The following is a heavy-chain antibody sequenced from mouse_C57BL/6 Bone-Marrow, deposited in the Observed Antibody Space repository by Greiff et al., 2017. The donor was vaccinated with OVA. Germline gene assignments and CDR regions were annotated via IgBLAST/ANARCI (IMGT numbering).Heavy chain of an antibody. CDR3: ARRSYDGSSYLDY. Sequence: VHPQQSCPQLFQPGASVNTSCTSPFYNFPSYAIDWTTHNHFQPLHWIGNFHPYNDDTKYNEKFKGKATLTVEKSSSTVYLELSRLTSDDSAVYYCARRSYDGSSYLDYWGQGTTLTVSS. V-gene: IGHV1-47*01. D-gene: IGHD1-1*01. J-gene: IGHJ2*01. CDR1: FYNFPSYA. CDR2: FHPYNDDT.